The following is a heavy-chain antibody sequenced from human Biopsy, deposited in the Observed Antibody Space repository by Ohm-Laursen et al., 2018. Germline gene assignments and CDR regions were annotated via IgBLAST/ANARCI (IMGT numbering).Heavy chain of an antibody. CDR2: MLHSGHS. Sequence: TLSLTCTVSGDSIKNDAWSWIRQFPGKGLGWLGYMLHSGHSDYNPSLERRLTLSIDASKNQISLNLSSVTAADTAIYYCARHFESTAIFDYWGQGALITVSS. CDR1: GDSIKNDA. V-gene: IGHV4-59*08. CDR3: ARHFESTAIFDY. J-gene: IGHJ4*02. D-gene: IGHD5/OR15-5a*01.